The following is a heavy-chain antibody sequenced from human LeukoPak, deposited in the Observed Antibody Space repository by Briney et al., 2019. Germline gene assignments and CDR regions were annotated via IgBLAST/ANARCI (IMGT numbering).Heavy chain of an antibody. CDR2: IGTAGDT. Sequence: GGSLRLSCAASGFTFSSYDMHWVRQATGKGLEWVSAIGTAGDTYYPGSVKGRFTISRENAKNSLYLQLNSLRAGDTAVYYCARGPSSWSYYYYYGMGVWGQGTTVTVSS. V-gene: IGHV3-13*01. D-gene: IGHD6-13*01. CDR3: ARGPSSWSYYYYYGMGV. J-gene: IGHJ6*02. CDR1: GFTFSSYD.